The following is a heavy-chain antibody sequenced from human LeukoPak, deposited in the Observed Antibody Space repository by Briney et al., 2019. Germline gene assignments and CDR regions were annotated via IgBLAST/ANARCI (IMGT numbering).Heavy chain of an antibody. D-gene: IGHD3-10*01. CDR3: ARIAGSGGY. CDR1: GLTFSSYW. CDR2: ISSSSSTI. V-gene: IGHV3-48*04. J-gene: IGHJ4*02. Sequence: GGSLRLSCAVSGLTFSSYWMNWVRQAPGKGLEWVSYISSSSSTIYYADSVKGRFTISRDNAKNSLYLQMNSLRAEDTAVYYCARIAGSGGYWGQGTLVTVSS.